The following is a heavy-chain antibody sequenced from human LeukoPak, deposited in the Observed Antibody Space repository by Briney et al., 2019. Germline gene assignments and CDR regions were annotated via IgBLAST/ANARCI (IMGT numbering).Heavy chain of an antibody. CDR2: ISSSGSTI. CDR3: ARGYYDFWSGYSTYYYYGMDV. CDR1: GFTFSSYE. Sequence: PGGSLRLSCAASGFTFSSYEMNWVRQAPGKGLEWVSYISSSGSTIYYADSVKGRFTISRDNAKNSLYLQMNSLRAEDTAVYYCARGYYDFWSGYSTYYYYGMDVWGQGTTVTVSS. D-gene: IGHD3-3*01. V-gene: IGHV3-48*03. J-gene: IGHJ6*02.